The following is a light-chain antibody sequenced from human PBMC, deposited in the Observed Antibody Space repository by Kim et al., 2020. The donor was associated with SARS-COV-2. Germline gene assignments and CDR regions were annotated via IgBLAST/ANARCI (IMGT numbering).Light chain of an antibody. CDR3: QKYNSAPQT. J-gene: IGKJ1*01. CDR2: AAS. CDR1: QGISNY. V-gene: IGKV1-27*01. Sequence: SASVGDRVTLTCRASQGISNYLAWYQQKPGKVPKLLIYAASTLQSGVPSRFSGSGSGTDFTLTISSLQPEDVATYYCQKYNSAPQTFGQGTKLEIK.